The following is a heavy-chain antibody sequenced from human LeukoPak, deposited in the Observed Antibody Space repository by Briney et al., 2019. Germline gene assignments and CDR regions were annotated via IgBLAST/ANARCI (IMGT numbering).Heavy chain of an antibody. V-gene: IGHV1-2*02. CDR3: ASGPSLGTTHPYFDY. J-gene: IGHJ4*02. Sequence: ASVKVSCKASGYAFTGYYMHWLRQAPGQGLEWMGWINPNNGGTNYAQRFQGRVTMTRDTSISTAYMDLSRLRFDDTAVYYCASGPSLGTTHPYFDYWGQGTPVTVSS. D-gene: IGHD2-15*01. CDR2: INPNNGGT. CDR1: GYAFTGYY.